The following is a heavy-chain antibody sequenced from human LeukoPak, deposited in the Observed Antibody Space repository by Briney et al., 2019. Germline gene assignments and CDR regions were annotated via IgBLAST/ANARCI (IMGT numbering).Heavy chain of an antibody. CDR2: INHSGST. Sequence: PSETLSLTCAVYGGSFSGYYWSWIRQPPEKGLEWIGEINHSGSTNYNSSLKSRVTISVDTSKKQFSLKLSSVTAADTAVYYCASGGYCSGGSCYTESRNWFDPWGQGTLVTVSA. V-gene: IGHV4-34*01. CDR1: GGSFSGYY. CDR3: ASGGYCSGGSCYTESRNWFDP. D-gene: IGHD2-15*01. J-gene: IGHJ5*02.